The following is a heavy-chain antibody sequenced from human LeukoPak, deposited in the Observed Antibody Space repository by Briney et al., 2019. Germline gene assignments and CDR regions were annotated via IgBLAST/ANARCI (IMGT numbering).Heavy chain of an antibody. V-gene: IGHV4-39*01. CDR2: IYYSGNT. CDR1: GGSISSSSHY. Sequence: SETLSLTCTVSGGSISSSSHYWGWIRQPPGKGLEWIGSIYYSGNTYYNPSLKSRVTISVDTSKNHFSLEVSSVTAAATAVYYCARHENIVVVVAATGFDYWGQGTLVTVSS. D-gene: IGHD2-15*01. J-gene: IGHJ4*02. CDR3: ARHENIVVVVAATGFDY.